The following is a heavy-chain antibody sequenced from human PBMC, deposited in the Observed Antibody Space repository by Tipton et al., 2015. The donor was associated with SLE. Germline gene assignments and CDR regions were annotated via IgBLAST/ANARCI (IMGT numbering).Heavy chain of an antibody. Sequence: TLSLTCAVSGGSISSSSYYWVWIRQPPGKGLEWIGNIYHSGSTNYNPSLKSRVTISIDTSKNQFSLKLSSVTAADTAVYYCARGQIVVLPTAANQFDPWGQGTLVTVSS. CDR2: IYHSGST. CDR1: GGSISSSSYY. D-gene: IGHD2-2*01. J-gene: IGHJ5*02. CDR3: ARGQIVVLPTAANQFDP. V-gene: IGHV4-39*07.